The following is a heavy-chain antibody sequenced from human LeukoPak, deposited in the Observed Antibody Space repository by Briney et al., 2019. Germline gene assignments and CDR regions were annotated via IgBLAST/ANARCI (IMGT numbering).Heavy chain of an antibody. CDR3: ARERVVVVVVAATQSPDAFDI. Sequence: ASVKVSCKASGYTFTTYAMHWVRQAPGQRLEWMGWINVGNGNTKYSQKFQGRVTITRDTSASTAYMELSSLRSEDTAVYYCARERVVVVVVAATQSPDAFDIWGQGTMVTVSS. CDR1: GYTFTTYA. D-gene: IGHD2-15*01. J-gene: IGHJ3*02. CDR2: INVGNGNT. V-gene: IGHV1-3*01.